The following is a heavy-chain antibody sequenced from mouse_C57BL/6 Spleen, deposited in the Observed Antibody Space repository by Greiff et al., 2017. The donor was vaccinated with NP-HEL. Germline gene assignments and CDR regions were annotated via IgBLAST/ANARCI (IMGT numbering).Heavy chain of an antibody. CDR2: IWSGGST. Sequence: VKLMESGPGLVQPSQSLSITCTVSGFSLTSYGVHWVRQSPGKGLEWLGVIWSGGSTDYNAAFISRLSISKDNSKSQVFFKMNSLQADDTAIYYCARNGNDYDGSFAYWGQGTLVTVSA. CDR3: ARNGNDYDGSFAY. V-gene: IGHV2-2*01. D-gene: IGHD2-4*01. J-gene: IGHJ3*01. CDR1: GFSLTSYG.